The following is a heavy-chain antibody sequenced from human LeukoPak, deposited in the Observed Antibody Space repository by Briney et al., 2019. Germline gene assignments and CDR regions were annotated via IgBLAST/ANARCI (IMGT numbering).Heavy chain of an antibody. Sequence: PSETLSLTCTVSDYSINSGYYWDWIRQPPGKGLEWIGSIYHSGSTYYNPSLKSRVTISVDTSKNQFSLKLSSVTAADTAVYYCARQDYYGSGSYTHFDYWGQGTLVTVSS. J-gene: IGHJ4*02. CDR1: DYSINSGYY. D-gene: IGHD3-10*01. CDR2: IYHSGST. CDR3: ARQDYYGSGSYTHFDY. V-gene: IGHV4-38-2*02.